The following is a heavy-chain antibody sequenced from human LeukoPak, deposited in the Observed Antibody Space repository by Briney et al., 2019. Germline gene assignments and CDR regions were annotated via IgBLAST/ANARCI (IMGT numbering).Heavy chain of an antibody. J-gene: IGHJ6*02. Sequence: GGSLRLSCAASGFTFSSYAMSWVRQAPGKGLEWVSAISGTGGRTYYADSVKGRFTISRDNSKNTLYLQMNRLRAEDTAVYYCAKGSYCSGGSCYFPSIGVLLDVWGQGTTVTVSS. V-gene: IGHV3-23*01. CDR1: GFTFSSYA. CDR3: AKGSYCSGGSCYFPSIGVLLDV. D-gene: IGHD2-15*01. CDR2: ISGTGGRT.